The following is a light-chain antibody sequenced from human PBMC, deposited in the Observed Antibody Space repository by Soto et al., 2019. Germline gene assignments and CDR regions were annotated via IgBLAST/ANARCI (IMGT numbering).Light chain of an antibody. J-gene: IGKJ2*01. Sequence: DIQMTQSPSSLSASVGDRVTITCRASQSISSYLNWCQQKPGKAPKLLIYKASSLESGVPSRFSGSGSGTEFTLTISSLQPDDFATYYCQQYNSYPYTLGQGTKVDNK. CDR1: QSISSY. CDR2: KAS. V-gene: IGKV1-5*03. CDR3: QQYNSYPYT.